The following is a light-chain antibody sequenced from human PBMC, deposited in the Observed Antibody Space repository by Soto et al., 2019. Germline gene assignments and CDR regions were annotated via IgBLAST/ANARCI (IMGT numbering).Light chain of an antibody. CDR1: QSVSSIY. Sequence: EIVLTQSPGTLSLSPGERATLSCRAIQSVSSIYLAWYQQKPGQAPRLLIYGASSRATGIPDRFSGSGSGTDFTLTISRLEPEDFAVYYCQQYGSSPRLTFGGGTKVDIK. CDR3: QQYGSSPRLT. CDR2: GAS. J-gene: IGKJ4*01. V-gene: IGKV3-20*01.